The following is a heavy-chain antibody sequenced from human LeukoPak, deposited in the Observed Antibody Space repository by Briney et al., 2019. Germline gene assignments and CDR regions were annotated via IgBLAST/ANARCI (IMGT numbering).Heavy chain of an antibody. D-gene: IGHD4-17*01. CDR1: GFTFSSYS. Sequence: PGGSLRLSCAASGFTFSSYSMNWVRQAPRKGLEWVSSISSSSSYIYYADSVKGRFTISRDNAKNSLYLQMNSLRAEDTAVYYCARDGSTVSNYYFDYWGQGTLVTVSS. V-gene: IGHV3-21*01. J-gene: IGHJ4*02. CDR2: ISSSSSYI. CDR3: ARDGSTVSNYYFDY.